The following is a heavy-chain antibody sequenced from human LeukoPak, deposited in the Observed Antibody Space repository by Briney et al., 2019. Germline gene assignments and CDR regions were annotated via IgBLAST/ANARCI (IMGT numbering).Heavy chain of an antibody. Sequence: PSETLSLTCTVSGGSISSSDYYSAWIRQPPGKGLEWIGSISYSGSTYYNLSLKSRVTISVDTSKNQFSLKLSSVTAADTAVYYCARYRFGEPFDYWGQGTLVTVSS. CDR3: ARYRFGEPFDY. J-gene: IGHJ4*02. CDR2: ISYSGST. D-gene: IGHD3-10*01. V-gene: IGHV4-39*01. CDR1: GGSISSSDYY.